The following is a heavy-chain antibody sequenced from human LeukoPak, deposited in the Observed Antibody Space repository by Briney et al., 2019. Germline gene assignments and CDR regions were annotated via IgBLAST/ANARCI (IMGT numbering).Heavy chain of an antibody. D-gene: IGHD3-9*01. CDR2: ISAYNGNT. CDR1: GYTFTSYG. J-gene: IGHJ4*02. V-gene: IGHV1-18*01. Sequence: ASVKVSCKASGYTFTSYGISWVRQAPGQGLVWMGWISAYNGNTNYAQKLQGRVTMTTDTSTSTAYMELRSLRSDDTAVYYCARDLRGRYYDILTGYSPPDYWGQGTLVTVSS. CDR3: ARDLRGRYYDILTGYSPPDY.